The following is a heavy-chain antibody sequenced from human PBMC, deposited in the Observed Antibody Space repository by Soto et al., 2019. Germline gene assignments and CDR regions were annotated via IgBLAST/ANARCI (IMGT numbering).Heavy chain of an antibody. V-gene: IGHV3-23*01. J-gene: IGHJ4*02. CDR1: GFTFSSCV. Sequence: EVHLLESGGGLVHPGESLRLSCGASGFTFSSCVMTWVRQAPGKGLEWVSCITDSGTGTYYADSVKGRFTISRDNSKNKMYLEMNNLRAEDTGVYYCAKGLIYGRWYAEDWGQGTLVTVSS. D-gene: IGHD6-13*01. CDR2: ITDSGTGT. CDR3: AKGLIYGRWYAED.